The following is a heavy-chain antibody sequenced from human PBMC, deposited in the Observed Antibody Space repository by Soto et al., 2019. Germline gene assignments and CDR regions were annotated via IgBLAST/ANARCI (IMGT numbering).Heavy chain of an antibody. V-gene: IGHV4-31*03. CDR1: GGSISSSSYY. D-gene: IGHD2-2*01. CDR3: ARERIIDCSSTSCPNYYYYYMDV. CDR2: IYYSGST. J-gene: IGHJ6*03. Sequence: SETLSLTCTVSGGSISSSSYYWGWIRQPPGKGLEWIGYIYYSGSTYYNPSLKSRVTISVDTSKNQFSLKLSSVTAADTAVYYCARERIIDCSSTSCPNYYYYYMDVWGKGTTVTVSS.